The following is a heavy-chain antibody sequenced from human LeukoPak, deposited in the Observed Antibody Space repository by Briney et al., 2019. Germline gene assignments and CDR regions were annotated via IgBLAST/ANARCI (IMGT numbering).Heavy chain of an antibody. J-gene: IGHJ6*02. CDR2: ISYDGSNK. Sequence: TGGSLRLPCAASGFPFSSYAMQGVRQAPGRGVEWVAVISYDGSNKNYADSLKGRFTISRDNSKNTLYLQMISLRAEDTAVYYCARRYGDYSHADKKPVYYYGMDVWAKGPRSASP. D-gene: IGHD4-17*01. V-gene: IGHV3-30*04. CDR1: GFPFSSYA. CDR3: ARRYGDYSHADKKPVYYYGMDV.